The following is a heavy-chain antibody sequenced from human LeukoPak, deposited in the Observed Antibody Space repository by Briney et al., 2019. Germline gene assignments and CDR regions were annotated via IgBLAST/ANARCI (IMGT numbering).Heavy chain of an antibody. V-gene: IGHV3-30*02. Sequence: GGSLRLSCAASGFTLSTYWMNWVRQAPGKGLEWVTFIRYDGSNKYYADSVKGRFTISRDNSKNTLYLQMNSLRAEDTAVYYCAKYLYYYDSSGYFPGPAFDYWGQGTLVTVSS. D-gene: IGHD3-22*01. CDR3: AKYLYYYDSSGYFPGPAFDY. CDR1: GFTLSTYW. CDR2: IRYDGSNK. J-gene: IGHJ4*02.